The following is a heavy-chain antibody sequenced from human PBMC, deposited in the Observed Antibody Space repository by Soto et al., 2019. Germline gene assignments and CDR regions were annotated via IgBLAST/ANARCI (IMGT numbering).Heavy chain of an antibody. Sequence: HPGGSLRLSCAASGFTFSSYSMNWVRQAPGKGLEWVSYISSSSSTIYYADSVKGRFTISRDNAKNSLYLQMNSLRDEDTAVYYCARDLGSSSRYYYGMDVWGQGTTVTVSS. J-gene: IGHJ6*02. D-gene: IGHD6-6*01. CDR2: ISSSSSTI. CDR1: GFTFSSYS. CDR3: ARDLGSSSRYYYGMDV. V-gene: IGHV3-48*02.